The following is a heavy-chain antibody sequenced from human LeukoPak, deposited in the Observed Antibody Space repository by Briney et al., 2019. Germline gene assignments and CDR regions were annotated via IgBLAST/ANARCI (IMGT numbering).Heavy chain of an antibody. V-gene: IGHV1-3*01. CDR1: GYTLTELS. D-gene: IGHD6-13*01. Sequence: ASVKVSCKVSGYTLTELSMHWVRQAPGQRLEWMGWINAGNGNTKYSQKFQGRVTITRDTSASTAYMELSSLRSEDTAVYYCARDYSSSWYGWFEPWGQGTLVTVSS. CDR2: INAGNGNT. CDR3: ARDYSSSWYGWFEP. J-gene: IGHJ5*02.